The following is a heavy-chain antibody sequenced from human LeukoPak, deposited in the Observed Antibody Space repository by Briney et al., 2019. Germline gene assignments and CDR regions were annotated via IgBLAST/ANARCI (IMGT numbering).Heavy chain of an antibody. CDR1: GDSISSSTYY. CDR3: ARQKRRYYYGSDEAGTHFDY. D-gene: IGHD3-10*01. CDR2: IYYSGST. Sequence: PSETLSLTCTVSGDSISSSTYYWGWIRQPPGKGLEWIGSIYYSGSTYYNPSLKSRVTISVDTSKNQFSLKLSSVTAADTAVYYCARQKRRYYYGSDEAGTHFDYWGQGTLVTVSS. J-gene: IGHJ4*02. V-gene: IGHV4-39*01.